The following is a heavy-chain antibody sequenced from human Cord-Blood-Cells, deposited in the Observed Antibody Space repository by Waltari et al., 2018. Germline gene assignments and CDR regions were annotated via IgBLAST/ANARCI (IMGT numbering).Heavy chain of an antibody. Sequence: EVQLLESGGGLVQPGGSLRLSCAASGFTFSSYAMTWVRQAPGKGLEWVSAISGSGGSTYYADSVKGRFTISRDNSKNTLYLQMNSLRAEDTAVYYCAKDLYGSGSYYNFDYWGQGTLVTVSS. CDR3: AKDLYGSGSYYNFDY. CDR2: ISGSGGST. V-gene: IGHV3-23*01. D-gene: IGHD3-10*01. J-gene: IGHJ4*02. CDR1: GFTFSSYA.